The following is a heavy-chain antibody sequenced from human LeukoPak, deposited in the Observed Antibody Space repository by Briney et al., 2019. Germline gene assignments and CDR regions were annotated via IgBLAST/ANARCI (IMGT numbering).Heavy chain of an antibody. CDR1: RFTFSSYG. CDR2: ISGSGGST. V-gene: IGHV3-23*01. D-gene: IGHD1-1*01. CDR3: ARGLAWNWNGPTSG. Sequence: GGSLRLSCAASRFTFSSYGMSWVRQAPGKGLEWVSGISGSGGSTYYADSAKGRFTISRDNAKNSLYLQMNSLRAEDTAVYYCARGLAWNWNGPTSGWGQGTLVTVSS. J-gene: IGHJ4*02.